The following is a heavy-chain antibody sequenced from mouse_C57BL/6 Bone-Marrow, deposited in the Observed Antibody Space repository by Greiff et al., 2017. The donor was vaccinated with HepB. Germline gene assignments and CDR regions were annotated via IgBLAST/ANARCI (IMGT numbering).Heavy chain of an antibody. J-gene: IGHJ2*01. CDR3: ARLYYGSSLYFDY. D-gene: IGHD1-1*01. CDR1: GYAFSSYW. V-gene: IGHV1-80*01. CDR2: IYPGDGDT. Sequence: VHLVESGAELVKPGASVKISCKASGYAFSSYWMNWVKQRPGKGLEWIGQIYPGDGDTNYNGKFKGKATLTADKSSSTAYMQLSSLTSEDSAVYFCARLYYGSSLYFDYWGQGTTLTVSS.